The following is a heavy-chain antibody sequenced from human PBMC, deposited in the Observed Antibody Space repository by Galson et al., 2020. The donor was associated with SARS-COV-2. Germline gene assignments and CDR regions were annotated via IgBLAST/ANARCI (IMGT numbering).Heavy chain of an antibody. V-gene: IGHV4-39*01. Sequence: ETSATLSLTCTVSGASISSSTYSWVWIRQPPGKTLECIGSIDYSGNTSYKTSHKGRVPISVDTSKNQVSLKLSSVAAADTAVYYWARQLWSSGYFDFWGEGSLVTVSS. J-gene: IGHJ4*02. CDR1: GASISSSTYS. CDR3: ARQLWSSGYFDF. D-gene: IGHD6-25*01. CDR2: IDYSGNT.